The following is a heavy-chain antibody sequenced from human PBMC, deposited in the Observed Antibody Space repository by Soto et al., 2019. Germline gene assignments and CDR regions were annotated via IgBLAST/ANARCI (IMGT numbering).Heavy chain of an antibody. CDR1: GGTFSSYA. CDR3: ARGEGQKLVPGHWFDT. CDR2: IIPIFGTA. D-gene: IGHD6-13*01. J-gene: IGHJ5*02. V-gene: IGHV1-69*13. Sequence: ASVKVSCKASGGTFSSYAISWVRQAPGQGLEWMGRIIPIFGTANYAQKFQGRVTITADESTSTAYMELSSLRSEDTAVYYCARGEGQKLVPGHWFDTWGQGTLVTVSS.